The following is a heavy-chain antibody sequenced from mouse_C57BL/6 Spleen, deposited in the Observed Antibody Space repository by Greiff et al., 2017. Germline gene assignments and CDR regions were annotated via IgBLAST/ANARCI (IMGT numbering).Heavy chain of an antibody. V-gene: IGHV1-80*01. J-gene: IGHJ3*01. CDR2: IYPGDGDT. D-gene: IGHD2-4*01. CDR1: GYAFSSYW. CDR3: AREGYDYDEAY. Sequence: VKLVESGAELVKPGASVKISCKASGYAFSSYWMNWVKQRPGKGLEWIGQIYPGDGDTNYNGKFKGKATLTADKSSSTAYMQLSSLTSEDSAVYFCAREGYDYDEAYWGQGTLVTVSA.